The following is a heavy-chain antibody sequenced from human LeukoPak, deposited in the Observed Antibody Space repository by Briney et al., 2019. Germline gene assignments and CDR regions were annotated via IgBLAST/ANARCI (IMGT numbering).Heavy chain of an antibody. CDR2: IYPGDSDT. V-gene: IGHV5-51*01. Sequence: GESLKISCKGSGYSFTSYWIGWVRQMPGKGLEWMGIIYPGDSDTRYSPSFQGQVTISADKSISTAYLQWSSLKASDTAMYYCAREADIRAVAGPFEYWGQGTLVTVSS. CDR3: AREADIRAVAGPFEY. CDR1: GYSFTSYW. D-gene: IGHD6-19*01. J-gene: IGHJ4*02.